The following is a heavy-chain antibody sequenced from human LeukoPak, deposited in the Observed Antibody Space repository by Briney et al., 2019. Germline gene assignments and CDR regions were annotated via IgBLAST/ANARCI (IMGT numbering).Heavy chain of an antibody. CDR2: IIPIFGIA. V-gene: IGHV1-69*04. D-gene: IGHD6-6*01. CDR1: GGTFSSYA. J-gene: IGHJ6*02. Sequence: ASVKVSCKASGGTFSSYAISWVRQAPGQGLEWMGRIIPIFGIANYAQKFQGRVTITADKSTSTAYMELSSLRSEDTAVYYCARSEPLVYYYYGMDVWGQGTTVTVSS. CDR3: ARSEPLVYYYYGMDV.